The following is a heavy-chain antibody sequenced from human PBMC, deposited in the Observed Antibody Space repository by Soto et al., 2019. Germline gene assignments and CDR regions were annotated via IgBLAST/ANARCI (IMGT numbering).Heavy chain of an antibody. D-gene: IGHD2-2*01. V-gene: IGHV1-69*08. Sequence: QVQLVQSGAEVKKPGSSVKVSCKASGGTFSSYTISWVRQAPGQGLEWMGRIIPILGIANYAQKFQGRVTITADKSTSTDYMELSSLRSEDTAVYYCARDIVVGYFDYWGQGTLVTVSS. CDR3: ARDIVVGYFDY. CDR2: IIPILGIA. CDR1: GGTFSSYT. J-gene: IGHJ4*02.